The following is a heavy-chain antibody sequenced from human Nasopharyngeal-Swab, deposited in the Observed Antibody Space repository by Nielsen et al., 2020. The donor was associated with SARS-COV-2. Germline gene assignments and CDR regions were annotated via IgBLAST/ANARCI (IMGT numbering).Heavy chain of an antibody. CDR3: ARAGRVGDAYTGLDV. Sequence: SQTLSPTCSVSGASFNGFSWNWIRQLPGKGLEWIGEINHNERTNSNPSLKRRVTLSVDTSTNRVSLKLNSLTATDTAVYNCARAGRVGDAYTGLDVWGQGTTVTVSS. CDR2: INHNERT. CDR1: GASFNGFS. J-gene: IGHJ6*02. V-gene: IGHV4-34*01. D-gene: IGHD1-26*01.